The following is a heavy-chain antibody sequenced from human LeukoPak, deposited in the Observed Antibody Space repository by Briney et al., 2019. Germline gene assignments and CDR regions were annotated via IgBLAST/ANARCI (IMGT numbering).Heavy chain of an antibody. J-gene: IGHJ1*01. D-gene: IGHD4-23*01. CDR2: INPNSDT. CDR3: AIGRGGNSFDF. Sequence: ASVNVSCKPAVYTFTDSYMHSMRQAPGQGREGMGWINPNSDTNYAQKFQGGVTMTRDTSTSTADMELNSLTSDDTGVYYCAIGRGGNSFDFWGQGTLVSVSS. CDR1: VYTFTDSY. V-gene: IGHV1-2*02.